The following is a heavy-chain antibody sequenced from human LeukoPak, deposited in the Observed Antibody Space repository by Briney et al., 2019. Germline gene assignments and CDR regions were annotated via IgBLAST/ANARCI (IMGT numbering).Heavy chain of an antibody. D-gene: IGHD3-3*01. CDR2: IWYDESNK. CDR3: ARDLYDFWSGYCFQY. J-gene: IGHJ1*01. Sequence: GGSLRLSCAASGFTFTSYGMHWVRQAPGKGPEWVAVIWYDESNKYYADSVKGRFTISRDNSKNTLYLQMNSLRAEDTAVYYCARDLYDFWSGYCFQYWGQGTLVTVSS. CDR1: GFTFTSYG. V-gene: IGHV3-33*01.